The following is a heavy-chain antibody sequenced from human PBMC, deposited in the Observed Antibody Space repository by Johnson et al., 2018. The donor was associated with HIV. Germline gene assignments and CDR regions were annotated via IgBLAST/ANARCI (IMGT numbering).Heavy chain of an antibody. CDR3: AKEGGRITMIVVEPDAFDI. CDR1: GFTFSSYG. D-gene: IGHD3-22*01. Sequence: QVQLVESGGGLVQPGGSLRLSCAASGFTFSSYGMHWVRQAPGKGLEWVAFIRYDGSNKYYADSVKGRFTISRDNSKNTLYLQMNSLRAEDTAVYYCAKEGGRITMIVVEPDAFDIWGQGTMVTVSS. J-gene: IGHJ3*02. V-gene: IGHV3-30*02. CDR2: IRYDGSNK.